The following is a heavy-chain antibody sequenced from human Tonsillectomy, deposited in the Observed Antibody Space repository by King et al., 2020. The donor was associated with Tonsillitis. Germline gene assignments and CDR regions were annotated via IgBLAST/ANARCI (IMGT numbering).Heavy chain of an antibody. CDR2: IKSKSGGGIA. J-gene: IGHJ4*02. D-gene: IGHD3-3*01. CDR3: TSVTWNGRFDY. Sequence: QLVQSGGGLVEPGGSLRLSCAVSGFTFSDAWMSWVRQAPGKGLEWVGRIKSKSGGGIADYAAPVRGTFTISRDDSKNTLYLQMNGLKTEDTAVYYCTSVTWNGRFDYWGQGAVVTVSS. V-gene: IGHV3-15*01. CDR1: GFTFSDAW.